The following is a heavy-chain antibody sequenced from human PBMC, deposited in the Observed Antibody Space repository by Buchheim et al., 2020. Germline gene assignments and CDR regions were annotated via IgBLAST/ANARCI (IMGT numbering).Heavy chain of an antibody. Sequence: QVQLVQSGAEVKKPGASVKVSCKASGYTFTSYDINWVRQATGQGLEWMGWMNPNSGNTGYAQKFQGRVTMTRNTSISTAYMEPSSLRSDDTAVYYCARLTVGYSGYLSDYNWFDPWGQGTL. CDR2: MNPNSGNT. CDR1: GYTFTSYD. D-gene: IGHD5-12*01. J-gene: IGHJ5*02. V-gene: IGHV1-8*01. CDR3: ARLTVGYSGYLSDYNWFDP.